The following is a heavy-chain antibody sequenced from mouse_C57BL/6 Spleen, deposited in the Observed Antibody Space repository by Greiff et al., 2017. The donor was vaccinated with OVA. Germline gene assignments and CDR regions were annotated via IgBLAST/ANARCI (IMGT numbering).Heavy chain of an antibody. Sequence: DVMLVESGGGLVKPGGSLKLSCAASGFTFSSYAMSWVRQTPEKRLEWVATISDGGSYTYYPDNVKGRFTISRDNAKNNLYLQMSHLKSEDTAMYYCARDQVGEGAWFAYWGQGTLVNVSA. CDR2: ISDGGSYT. CDR3: ARDQVGEGAWFAY. D-gene: IGHD1-1*02. CDR1: GFTFSSYA. J-gene: IGHJ3*01. V-gene: IGHV5-4*01.